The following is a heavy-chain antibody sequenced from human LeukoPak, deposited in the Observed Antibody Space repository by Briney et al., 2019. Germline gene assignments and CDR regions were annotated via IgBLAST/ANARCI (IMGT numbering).Heavy chain of an antibody. Sequence: GGSLRLSCAASGFTFSSYAMSWVRQAPGKGLEWVSAISGSGGSTYYADSVKGRFTISRDNSKNTLYLQMNSLRAEDTAVYYCAISPPSYYYGSGSYYFDYWGQGTLVTVSS. D-gene: IGHD3-10*01. CDR1: GFTFSSYA. CDR3: AISPPSYYYGSGSYYFDY. V-gene: IGHV3-23*01. CDR2: ISGSGGST. J-gene: IGHJ4*02.